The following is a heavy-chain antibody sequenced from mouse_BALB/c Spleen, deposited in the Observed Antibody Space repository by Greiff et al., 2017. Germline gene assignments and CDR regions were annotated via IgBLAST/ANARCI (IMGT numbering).Heavy chain of an antibody. J-gene: IGHJ4*01. D-gene: IGHD2-3*01. CDR1: GYTFTSYW. V-gene: IGHV1-7*01. CDR2: INPSTGYT. Sequence: QVHVKQSGAELAKPGASVKMSCKASGYTFTSYWMHWVKQRPGQGLEWIGYINPSTGYTEYNQKFKDKATLTADKSSSTAYMQLSSLTSEDSAVYYCARSGGYYLYAMDYWGQGTSVTVSS. CDR3: ARSGGYYLYAMDY.